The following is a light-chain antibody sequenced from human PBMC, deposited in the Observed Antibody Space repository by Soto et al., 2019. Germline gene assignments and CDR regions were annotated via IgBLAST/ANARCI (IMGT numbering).Light chain of an antibody. CDR2: GAS. CDR3: QQYGSSGT. V-gene: IGKV3-20*01. Sequence: IAMTQSPATLSLSPGERATLSCRASQSVSSKLAWYQQKPGQAPRLLIYGASTRATGIPARFIGGGSGTDFTLTISRMEPEDFAVDYCQQYGSSGTFGQGTKVDIK. CDR1: QSVSSK. J-gene: IGKJ1*01.